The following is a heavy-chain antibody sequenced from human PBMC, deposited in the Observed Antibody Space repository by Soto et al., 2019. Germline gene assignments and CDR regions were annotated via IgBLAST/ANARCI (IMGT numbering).Heavy chain of an antibody. Sequence: SVKVSCKASGGTFSSYAISWVRQAPGQGLEWMGGIIPIFGTANYAQKFQGRVTITADESTSTAYMELSSLRSEDTAVYYCARVEYYYDSSGYNYYYYYGMDVWGQGTTVTVS. V-gene: IGHV1-69*13. D-gene: IGHD3-22*01. J-gene: IGHJ6*02. CDR3: ARVEYYYDSSGYNYYYYYGMDV. CDR2: IIPIFGTA. CDR1: GGTFSSYA.